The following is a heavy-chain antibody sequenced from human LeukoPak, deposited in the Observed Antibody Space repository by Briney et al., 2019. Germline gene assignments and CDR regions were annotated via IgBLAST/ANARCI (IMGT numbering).Heavy chain of an antibody. J-gene: IGHJ6*04. CDR1: GYSISSGDY. CDR2: IYHSGST. Sequence: SETLSLTCAVSGYSISSGDYWGWVRQPPGKGLEWIGEIYHSGSTNYNPSLKSRVTISVDKSKNQFSLKLSSVTAADTAVYYCARVPAAMKRYYYGMDVWGKGTTVTVSS. D-gene: IGHD2-2*01. CDR3: ARVPAAMKRYYYGMDV. V-gene: IGHV4-38-2*01.